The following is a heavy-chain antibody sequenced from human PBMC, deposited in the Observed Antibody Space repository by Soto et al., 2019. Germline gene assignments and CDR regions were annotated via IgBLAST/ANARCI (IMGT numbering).Heavy chain of an antibody. J-gene: IGHJ5*01. V-gene: IGHV4-34*01. CDR3: STRAYDTNGYYRFDP. CDR1: GWSFSGHS. Sequence: PSETLSLTCAVYGWSFSGHSWTWIRQSPGKGLEWIGDINHSGRVNYSPSLKSRVTISLDTSKNQFSLTLSAVTAADTARYYCSTRAYDTNGYYRFDPWGQGTLVTV. CDR2: INHSGRV. D-gene: IGHD3-22*01.